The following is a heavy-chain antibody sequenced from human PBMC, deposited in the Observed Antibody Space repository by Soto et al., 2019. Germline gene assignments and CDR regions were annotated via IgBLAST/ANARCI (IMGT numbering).Heavy chain of an antibody. V-gene: IGHV1-69-2*01. CDR1: GYTFTDYY. CDR2: VDPEDGET. CDR3: ATDVRQKLTYFDY. D-gene: IGHD7-27*01. Sequence: ASVKVSCKVSGYTFTDYYMHWVQQAPGKGLEWMGLVDPEDGETIYAEKFQGRVTITADTSTDTAYMELSGLRSEDTAVYYCATDVRQKLTYFDYWGQGTLVTVSS. J-gene: IGHJ4*02.